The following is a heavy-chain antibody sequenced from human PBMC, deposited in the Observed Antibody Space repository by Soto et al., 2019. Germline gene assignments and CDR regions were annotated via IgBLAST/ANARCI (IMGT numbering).Heavy chain of an antibody. V-gene: IGHV3-33*01. CDR2: IWYDGSNK. CDR3: ASQYYDSSGYYFGDAFDI. CDR1: GFTFSSYG. J-gene: IGHJ3*02. Sequence: GESLKISCAASGFTFSSYGMHWVRQAPGKGLEWVAVIWYDGSNKYYADSVKGRFTISRDNSKNTLYLQMNSLRAEDTAVYYCASQYYDSSGYYFGDAFDIWGQGTMVTVSS. D-gene: IGHD3-22*01.